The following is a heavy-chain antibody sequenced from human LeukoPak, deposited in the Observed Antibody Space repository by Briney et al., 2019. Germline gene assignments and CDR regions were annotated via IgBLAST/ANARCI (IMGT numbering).Heavy chain of an antibody. CDR1: GFNFASNW. D-gene: IGHD5-24*01. Sequence: GGSLRLSCAASGFNFASNWMHWVRQTPGKGLMWVSRINSGGSGTSYADSVKGRFTISRDNAKNSLYLQMNSLRAEDTAIYYCTRVGYIDEGIDYWGQGTLVTVSS. V-gene: IGHV3-74*01. CDR2: INSGGSGT. J-gene: IGHJ4*02. CDR3: TRVGYIDEGIDY.